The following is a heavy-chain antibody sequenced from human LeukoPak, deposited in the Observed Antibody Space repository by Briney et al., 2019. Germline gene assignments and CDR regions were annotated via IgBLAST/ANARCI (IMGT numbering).Heavy chain of an antibody. V-gene: IGHV3-43D*03. D-gene: IGHD6-13*01. CDR3: AKGTSSWHEFDY. CDR1: GFTFDDYA. Sequence: GGSLRLSCAASGFTFDDYAMHWVRQAPGKGLEWVSLITWDAGSMYYADSVKGRFTISRDNSKNSLYLQMNSLRAEDTALYYCAKGTSSWHEFDYWGQGTLVTVSS. CDR2: ITWDAGSM. J-gene: IGHJ4*02.